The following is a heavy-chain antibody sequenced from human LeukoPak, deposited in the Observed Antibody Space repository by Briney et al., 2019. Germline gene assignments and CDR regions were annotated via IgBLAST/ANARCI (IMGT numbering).Heavy chain of an antibody. V-gene: IGHV1-2*02. J-gene: IGHJ5*02. CDR3: ARVGRYCSSTSCYTGGEWFDP. CDR2: INPNSGGT. CDR1: GYTFTGYY. Sequence: ASVKVSCKASGYTFTGYYMHWVRQAPGQGLEWMGWINPNSGGTNYAQKFQGRVTMTRDTSISTAYMELSRLRSDDTAVYYCARVGRYCSSTSCYTGGEWFDPWGQGTLVTVSS. D-gene: IGHD2-2*02.